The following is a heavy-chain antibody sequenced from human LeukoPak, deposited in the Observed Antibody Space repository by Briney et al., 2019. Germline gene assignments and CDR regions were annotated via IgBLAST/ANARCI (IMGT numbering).Heavy chain of an antibody. D-gene: IGHD6-13*01. CDR3: ARDIAAAGIPSDC. CDR2: ISYDGGNK. CDR1: GFTFSSYA. Sequence: GGSLRLSCAASGFTFSSYAMHWVRQAPGKGLEWVAVISYDGGNKYYADSVKGRFTISRDNSKNTLYLQMNSLRAEDTAVYYCARDIAAAGIPSDCWGQGTLVTVSS. V-gene: IGHV3-30*04. J-gene: IGHJ4*02.